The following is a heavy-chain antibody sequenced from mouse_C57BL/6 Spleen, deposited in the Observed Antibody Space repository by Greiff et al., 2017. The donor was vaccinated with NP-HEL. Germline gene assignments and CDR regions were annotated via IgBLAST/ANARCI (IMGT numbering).Heavy chain of an antibody. Sequence: QVQLKESGAELVKPGASVKISCKASGYAFSSYWMNWVKQRPGKGLEWIGQIYPGDGDTNYNGKFKGKATLTADKSSSTAYMQLSSLTSEDSAVYFCARGNYDYDGTYWGQGTLVTVSA. CDR1: GYAFSSYW. CDR2: IYPGDGDT. D-gene: IGHD2-4*01. J-gene: IGHJ3*01. V-gene: IGHV1-80*01. CDR3: ARGNYDYDGTY.